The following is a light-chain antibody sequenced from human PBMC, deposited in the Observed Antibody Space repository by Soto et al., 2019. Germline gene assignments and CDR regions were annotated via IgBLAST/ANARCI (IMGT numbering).Light chain of an antibody. Sequence: DIQMTQSPPTLSASVGDRVTITCRASQTINNWLAWYQQKPGKAPTLLIYDASSLQTGVPSRFSGSGSGTEFTLTISSLQPDDFATYYCQQYSRYSYRFGPGTKLEI. J-gene: IGKJ2*03. CDR1: QTINNW. CDR2: DAS. V-gene: IGKV1-5*01. CDR3: QQYSRYSYR.